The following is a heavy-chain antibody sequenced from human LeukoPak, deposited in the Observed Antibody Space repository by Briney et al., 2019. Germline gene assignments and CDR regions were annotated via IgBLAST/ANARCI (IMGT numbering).Heavy chain of an antibody. V-gene: IGHV4-39*01. D-gene: IGHD5-18*01. CDR3: ASVAYSYGYYFDY. Sequence: SETLSLTCTVSGASISSSSYYWGWIRQPPGKGLEWIGSIFYGGSTYNNPSLKSRVTISVDTSKNQFSLKLSSATAADTAVYYCASVAYSYGYYFDYWGQGTLVTVSS. CDR2: IFYGGST. CDR1: GASISSSSYY. J-gene: IGHJ4*02.